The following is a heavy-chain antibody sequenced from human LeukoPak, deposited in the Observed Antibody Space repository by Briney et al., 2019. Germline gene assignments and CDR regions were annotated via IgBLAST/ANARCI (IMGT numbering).Heavy chain of an antibody. V-gene: IGHV4-39*07. CDR2: IYYSGST. CDR3: ASEANTAMVFDY. Sequence: PSETLSLTCTVSGYSISSSSYYWGWIRQPPGKGLEWIGSIYYSGSTYYNPSLKSRVTISVDTSKNQFSLKLSSVTAADTAVYYCASEANTAMVFDYWGQGTLVTVSS. J-gene: IGHJ4*02. D-gene: IGHD5-18*01. CDR1: GYSISSSSYY.